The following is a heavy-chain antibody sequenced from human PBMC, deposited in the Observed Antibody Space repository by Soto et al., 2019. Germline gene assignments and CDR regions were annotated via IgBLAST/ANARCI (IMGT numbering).Heavy chain of an antibody. CDR2: IGPSSSYT. CDR1: GFTFSDYY. D-gene: IGHD2-8*01. V-gene: IGHV3-11*06. CDR3: ARVVRLMLYSDY. Sequence: GGSLRLSCAASGFTFSDYYMSWIRQAPGKGLEWVSYIGPSSSYTNYADSVKGRFTISRDNAKNSLYLQMDSLRAEDTAVYYCARVVRLMLYSDYWGQGTLVTVSS. J-gene: IGHJ4*02.